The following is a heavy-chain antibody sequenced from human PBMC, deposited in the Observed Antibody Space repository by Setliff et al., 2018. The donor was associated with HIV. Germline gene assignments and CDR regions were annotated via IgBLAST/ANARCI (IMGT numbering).Heavy chain of an antibody. CDR2: INHSGRT. CDR1: GGSLSGHY. V-gene: IGHV4-34*01. CDR3: AREDTTGYYSLSAFDI. Sequence: SETLSLTCAVYGGSLSGHYWTWIRQPPGEGLEWIGEINHSGRTKYNPSLKSRVTMSVDTSKNQFSLKLKSATAADTAVYYCAREDTTGYYSLSAFDIWGQGTLVTVSS. D-gene: IGHD3-22*01. J-gene: IGHJ3*02.